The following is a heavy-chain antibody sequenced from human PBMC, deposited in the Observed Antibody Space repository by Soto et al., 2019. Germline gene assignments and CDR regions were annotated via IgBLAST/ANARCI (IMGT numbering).Heavy chain of an antibody. J-gene: IGHJ4*02. D-gene: IGHD5-18*01. CDR1: GYSISSGYY. CDR2: IYYSGST. Sequence: SETLSLTCAVSGYSISSGYYWGWIRQPPGKGLERIGYIYYSGSTYYNPSLKSRVTISVDTSKNQFSLKLSSVTAADTAVYYCARVVRGYSYGNLDYWGQGTLVTVSS. V-gene: IGHV4-31*11. CDR3: ARVVRGYSYGNLDY.